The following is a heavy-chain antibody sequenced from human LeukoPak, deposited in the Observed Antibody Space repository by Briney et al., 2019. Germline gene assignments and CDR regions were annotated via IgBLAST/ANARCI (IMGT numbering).Heavy chain of an antibody. J-gene: IGHJ3*02. CDR3: ASYGDPTKDAFDI. CDR1: GGSISSSYYY. D-gene: IGHD4-17*01. Sequence: PSETLSLTCTVSGGSISSSYYYWGWLRQPPGKGLEWIGSIYYSGSTYYNPSLKSRVTISVDTSKNQFSLKLRSVTAADTAVYYCASYGDPTKDAFDIWGQGTMVTVSS. CDR2: IYYSGST. V-gene: IGHV4-39*01.